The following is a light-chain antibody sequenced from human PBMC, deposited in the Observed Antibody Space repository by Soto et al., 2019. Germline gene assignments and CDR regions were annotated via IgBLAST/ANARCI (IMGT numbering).Light chain of an antibody. CDR2: DDF. Sequence: QSVLTQPPSVSAAPGQKVTISCSGSSSDIGNNLVSWYQQFPGSAPRLLIYDDFKRPSGIPDRFSGSKSGTSATPGITGLQTGDEADYYCLTRDKSLTAYVFGTGTKVTVL. V-gene: IGLV1-51*01. CDR1: SSDIGNNL. CDR3: LTRDKSLTAYV. J-gene: IGLJ1*01.